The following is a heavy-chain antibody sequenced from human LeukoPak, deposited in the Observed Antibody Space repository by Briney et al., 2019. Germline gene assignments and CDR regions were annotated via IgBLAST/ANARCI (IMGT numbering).Heavy chain of an antibody. CDR3: ASGFMGYDRSGYYDDAFDI. V-gene: IGHV1-2*02. CDR2: INPNSGGT. J-gene: IGHJ3*02. D-gene: IGHD3-22*01. CDR1: GYTFTDYY. Sequence: ASVKVSCKASGYTFTDYYMHWVRQAPGQGLEWMGWINPNSGGTNYAQKFQGRVAMTRDTSNSTAYMELSRLRSDDTAVYYCASGFMGYDRSGYYDDAFDIWGQGTMVTVSS.